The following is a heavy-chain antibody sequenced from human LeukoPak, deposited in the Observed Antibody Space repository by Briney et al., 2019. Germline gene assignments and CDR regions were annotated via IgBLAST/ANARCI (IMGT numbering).Heavy chain of an antibody. J-gene: IGHJ5*02. V-gene: IGHV1-18*01. CDR2: ISAYNGNT. Sequence: ASVKVSCKASGYTFTSYGISWVRQAPGQGLEWMGWISAYNGNTNYAQKLQGRVTMTTDTSTSTAYMELRSLRSDDTAVYYCARARGYYCSSTSCYEVGWFDPWGQGTLVTVSS. CDR1: GYTFTSYG. CDR3: ARARGYYCSSTSCYEVGWFDP. D-gene: IGHD2-2*01.